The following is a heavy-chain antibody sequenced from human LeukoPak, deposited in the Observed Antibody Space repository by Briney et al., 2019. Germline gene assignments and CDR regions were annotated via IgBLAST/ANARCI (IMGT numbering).Heavy chain of an antibody. CDR1: GYTFTSYD. CDR2: MNPNSGNT. CDR3: ARGYCSSTSCYFKPNWFDP. J-gene: IGHJ5*02. V-gene: IGHV1-8*01. D-gene: IGHD2-2*01. Sequence: ASVKVSCKDSGYTFTSYDINWVRQATGQGLEWMGWMNPNSGNTGYAQKFQGRVTMTRNTSISTAYMELSSLRSEDTAVYYCARGYCSSTSCYFKPNWFDPWGQGTLVTVSS.